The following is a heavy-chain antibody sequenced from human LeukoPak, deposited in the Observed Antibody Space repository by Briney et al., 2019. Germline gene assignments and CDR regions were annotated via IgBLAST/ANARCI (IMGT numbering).Heavy chain of an antibody. V-gene: IGHV3-7*01. CDR3: ARDLRIVVVPAAITNYYYMDV. CDR2: IKQDGSEK. Sequence: GGSLRLSCAASGFTFSSYWMSWVRQAPGKGLEWVANIKQDGSEKYYVDSVKGRFTISRDNAKNSLYLQMNSLRAEDTAVYYCARDLRIVVVPAAITNYYYMDVWGKGTTVTVSS. J-gene: IGHJ6*03. D-gene: IGHD2-2*02. CDR1: GFTFSSYW.